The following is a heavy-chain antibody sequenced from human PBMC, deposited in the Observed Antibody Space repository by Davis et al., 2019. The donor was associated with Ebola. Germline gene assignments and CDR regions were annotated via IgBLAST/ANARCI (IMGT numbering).Heavy chain of an antibody. CDR1: GGSISSSNW. J-gene: IGHJ4*02. Sequence: SETLSLTCAVSGGSISSSNWWSWVRQTPGKGPEWIGEVNYLGSAKYNPSLKRRVSISVDTSKNQFSLKLSSVTAADTAVYYCARGRGGYGYPDYWGQGTLVTVSS. CDR3: ARGRGGYGYPDY. CDR2: VNYLGSA. D-gene: IGHD5-12*01. V-gene: IGHV4-4*02.